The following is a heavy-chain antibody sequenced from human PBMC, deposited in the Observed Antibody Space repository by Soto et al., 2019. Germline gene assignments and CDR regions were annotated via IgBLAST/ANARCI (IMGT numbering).Heavy chain of an antibody. CDR3: ARIYEPYGRFDS. CDR2: ISSSSSTI. CDR1: GFTFSSYR. J-gene: IGHJ4*02. V-gene: IGHV3-48*01. D-gene: IGHD4-17*01. Sequence: EVQLVESGGGLVQPGGSLRLSCAASGFTFSSYRMNWVRQAPGKGLEWVSYISSSSSTIYYADSEKGRFTISRDNAKNSVYLQLNSLRAEDTAVYYCARIYEPYGRFDSWGQGTLVTVSS.